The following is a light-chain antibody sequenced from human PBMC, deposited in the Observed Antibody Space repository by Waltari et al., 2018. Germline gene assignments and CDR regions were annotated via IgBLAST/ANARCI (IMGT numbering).Light chain of an antibody. CDR3: AAWDDSLEEV. J-gene: IGLJ2*01. V-gene: IGLV1-47*01. CDR1: SSHIGSNF. Sequence: QSVLTQPPSASGAPGQRVTISCSGRSSHIGSNFVYWYQQLPGTAPKLLIYRNNPRPSGVPDRFSGSKSGTSASLAISGLRSEDEAHYYCAAWDDSLEEVFGGGTKLTVL. CDR2: RNN.